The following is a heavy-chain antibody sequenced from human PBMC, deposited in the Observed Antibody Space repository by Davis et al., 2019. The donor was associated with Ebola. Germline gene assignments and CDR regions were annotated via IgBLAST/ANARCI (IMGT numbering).Heavy chain of an antibody. D-gene: IGHD6-19*01. CDR3: ARGVAVGGFYFDY. CDR1: GFTFSSYA. V-gene: IGHV3-23*01. CDR2: IGDSDYNT. Sequence: GGSLRLSCAASGFTFSSYAMSWVRQAPGKGLEWVSYIGDSDYNTYDADSVKGRFTISRDNSKSTLYLQMNSLRAEDTAVYFCARGVAVGGFYFDYWGQGTLVTVSS. J-gene: IGHJ4*02.